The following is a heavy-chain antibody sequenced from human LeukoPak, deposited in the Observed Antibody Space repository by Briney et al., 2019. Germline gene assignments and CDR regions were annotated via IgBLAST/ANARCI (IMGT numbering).Heavy chain of an antibody. CDR2: IYYSGFT. D-gene: IGHD6-19*01. CDR3: ARVPSSGPGRDSYYMDV. V-gene: IGHV4-39*07. CDR1: GGSIIRSSYY. Sequence: SETLSLTCTVSGGSIIRSSYYWGWIRQPPGKGLEWIGSIYYSGFTYYNPSLKSRVTISVDTSKNQFSLKLSSVTAADTAVYYCARVPSSGPGRDSYYMDVWGKGTTVTISS. J-gene: IGHJ6*03.